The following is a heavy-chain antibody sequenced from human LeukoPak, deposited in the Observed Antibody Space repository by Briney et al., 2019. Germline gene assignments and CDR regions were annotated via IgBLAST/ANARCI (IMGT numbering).Heavy chain of an antibody. CDR2: ISWNSGSI. V-gene: IGHV3-9*01. CDR1: FTXXXYA. D-gene: IGHD6-6*01. Sequence: FTXXXYAMHWVRQAPGKGLEWVSGISWNSGSIVYADSVKGRFTISRDNAKNSLYLQMNSLRAEDTALYYCAKDLASSIAAHFTFDPWGQGTLVTVSS. J-gene: IGHJ5*02. CDR3: AKDLASSIAAHFTFDP.